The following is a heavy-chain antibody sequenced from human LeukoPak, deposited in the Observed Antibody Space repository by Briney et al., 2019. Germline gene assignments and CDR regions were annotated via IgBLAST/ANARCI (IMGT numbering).Heavy chain of an antibody. CDR2: INPNSGGT. CDR1: GYIFTGYY. Sequence: ASVKVCCKASGYIFTGYYMHWVRQAPGQGLEWMGWINPNSGGTNYAQKFQGRVTMTRDTSISTAYMELSRLRSDDTAVYYCARIPDIVLMVYAIDDYYYGMDVWGQGTTVTVSS. CDR3: ARIPDIVLMVYAIDDYYYGMDV. D-gene: IGHD2-8*01. J-gene: IGHJ6*02. V-gene: IGHV1-2*02.